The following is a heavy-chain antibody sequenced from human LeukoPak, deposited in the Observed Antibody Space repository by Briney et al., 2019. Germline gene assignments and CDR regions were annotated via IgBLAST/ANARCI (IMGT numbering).Heavy chain of an antibody. D-gene: IGHD5-12*01. CDR1: GFTFSSYA. V-gene: IGHV3-23*01. CDR3: ARVGGYDFFGDYFDY. CDR2: ISGSGGST. Sequence: GGSLRLSCAASGFTFSSYAMSWVRQAPGKGLEWVSAISGSGGSTYYADSVKGRFTISRDNAKNSLYLQMNSLRAEDTAVYYCARVGGYDFFGDYFDYWGQGTLVTVSS. J-gene: IGHJ4*02.